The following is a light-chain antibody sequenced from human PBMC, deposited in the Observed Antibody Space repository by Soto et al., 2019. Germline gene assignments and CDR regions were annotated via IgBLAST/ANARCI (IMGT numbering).Light chain of an antibody. CDR1: QSISYW. CDR3: QQYKTYPWT. CDR2: DAS. Sequence: DIQMTQSPSTLSASVGDRVTITCRASQSISYWLAWYQQKPGKAPKLLIYDASTLESGIPSGVSGSGSGTEFTLTITSLQPDDFVIYFCQQYKTYPWTFGQGTKVE. V-gene: IGKV1-5*01. J-gene: IGKJ1*01.